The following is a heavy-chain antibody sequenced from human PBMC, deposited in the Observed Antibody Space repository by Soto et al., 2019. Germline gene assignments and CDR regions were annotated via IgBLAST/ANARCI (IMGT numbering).Heavy chain of an antibody. Sequence: GESLKISFKGSGYSFTSYLICWVRQMPGKGLEWMGIIYPGDSDTRYSPSFQGQVTISADKSISNAYLQWSSLKASDTAMYYCATLPITGTTGIFDYRGQGTLV. J-gene: IGHJ4*02. CDR1: GYSFTSYL. CDR3: ATLPITGTTGIFDY. CDR2: IYPGDSDT. D-gene: IGHD1-7*01. V-gene: IGHV5-51*01.